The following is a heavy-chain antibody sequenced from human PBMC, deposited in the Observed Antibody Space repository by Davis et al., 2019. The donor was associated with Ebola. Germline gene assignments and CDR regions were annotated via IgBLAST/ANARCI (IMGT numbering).Heavy chain of an antibody. CDR2: ISGSGGST. Sequence: GESLKISCVVSGFTFSTYAMSWVRQAPGKGLEWVSAISGSGGSTYYAGSVKGRFTISSDNSKNTLYLQMNSLRAEDTAVYYCARGGLTYYYDSSGSALEYWGQGTLVTVSS. D-gene: IGHD3-22*01. V-gene: IGHV3-23*01. CDR3: ARGGLTYYYDSSGSALEY. CDR1: GFTFSTYA. J-gene: IGHJ4*02.